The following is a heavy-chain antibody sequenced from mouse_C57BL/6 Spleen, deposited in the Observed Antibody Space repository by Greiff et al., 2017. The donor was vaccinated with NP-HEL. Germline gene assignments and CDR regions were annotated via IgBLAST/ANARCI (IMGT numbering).Heavy chain of an antibody. CDR1: GFSLTSYG. CDR2: IWSDGST. CDR3: ARHGTGAYGSSLYYGMDY. V-gene: IGHV2-6-1*01. D-gene: IGHD1-1*01. Sequence: QVQLKESGPGLVAPSQSLSITCTVSGFSLTSYGVHWVRQPPGKGLEWLVVIWSDGSTTYNSALKSRLSISKDNSKSQVFLKMNSLQTDDTAMYYCARHGTGAYGSSLYYGMDYWGQGTSVTVSS. J-gene: IGHJ4*01.